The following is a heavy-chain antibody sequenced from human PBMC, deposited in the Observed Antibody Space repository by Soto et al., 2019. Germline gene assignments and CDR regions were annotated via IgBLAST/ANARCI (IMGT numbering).Heavy chain of an antibody. V-gene: IGHV4-34*01. CDR1: GLSVNSNY. D-gene: IGHD2-21*02. Sequence: GTLTLSCASSGLSVNSNYMSWVRQAPGKGLDWIWEINHSGFTNYNPSLKSRVTISVDTSKNQFSLKLSSVTAADTAVYYCARGPLAYCGGDCYSGAFDIWGQGTMVT. J-gene: IGHJ3*02. CDR3: ARGPLAYCGGDCYSGAFDI. CDR2: INHSGFT.